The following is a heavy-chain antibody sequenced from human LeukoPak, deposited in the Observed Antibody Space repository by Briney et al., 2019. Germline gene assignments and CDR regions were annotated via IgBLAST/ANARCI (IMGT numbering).Heavy chain of an antibody. V-gene: IGHV3-48*02. Sequence: PGGSLRLTCAASGFTFSSYSMNWVRQAPGKGLEWVSYISSGGSTKKYADSVKGRFTISRDNDKNSLYLQMNSLGDEDTAMYYCARDVRFSGSSSDYWGQGTLVTVSS. CDR1: GFTFSSYS. D-gene: IGHD3-10*01. J-gene: IGHJ4*02. CDR3: ARDVRFSGSSSDY. CDR2: ISSGGSTK.